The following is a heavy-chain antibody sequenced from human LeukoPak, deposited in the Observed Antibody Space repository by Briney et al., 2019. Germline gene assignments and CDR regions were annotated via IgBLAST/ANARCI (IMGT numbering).Heavy chain of an antibody. D-gene: IGHD3-10*01. CDR1: GFTFSSYG. J-gene: IGHJ4*02. CDR2: IRYDGSNK. CDR3: ARVGWFGEFAQFDY. V-gene: IGHV3-30*02. Sequence: GGSLRLSCAASGFTFSSYGMHWVRQAPGKGLEWVAFIRYDGSNKYYADSVKGRFTISRDNAKNSLYLQMNSLRAEDTAVYYCARVGWFGEFAQFDYWGQGTLVTVSS.